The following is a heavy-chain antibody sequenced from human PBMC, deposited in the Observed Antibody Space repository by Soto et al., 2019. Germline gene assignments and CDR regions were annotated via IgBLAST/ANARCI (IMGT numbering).Heavy chain of an antibody. D-gene: IGHD2-15*01. CDR3: ARDFRDCSGGSCLYYDYYYMDV. CDR2: INPSGGST. J-gene: IGHJ6*03. Sequence: ASVKVSCKASGYTFTSYYMHWVRQAPGQGLEWMGIINPSGGSTSYAQKFQGRVTMTRDTSTSPVYMELSSLRSEDTAVYYCARDFRDCSGGSCLYYDYYYMDVWGKGTTVTVSS. CDR1: GYTFTSYY. V-gene: IGHV1-46*03.